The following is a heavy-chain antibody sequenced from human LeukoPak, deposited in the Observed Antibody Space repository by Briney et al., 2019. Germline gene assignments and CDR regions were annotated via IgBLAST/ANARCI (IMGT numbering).Heavy chain of an antibody. J-gene: IGHJ4*02. Sequence: PSQTLSLTCTVSGDSISRGRYYWSWVRQPAGKELEWIGRIYASGKTDYNPYTPSLKSRVAMSLDTSKNQISLYLTSVTAADTAMYFCARSFSEKFYFESWGQGTLVTVSS. CDR1: GDSISRGRYY. CDR3: ARSFSEKFYFES. D-gene: IGHD1-26*01. V-gene: IGHV4-61*02. CDR2: IYASGKT.